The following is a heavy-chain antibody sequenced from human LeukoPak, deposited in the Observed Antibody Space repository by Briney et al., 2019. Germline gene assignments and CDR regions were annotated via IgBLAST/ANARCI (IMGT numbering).Heavy chain of an antibody. J-gene: IGHJ6*03. CDR2: ISGSGGST. V-gene: IGHV3-23*01. CDR1: GFTFSSYA. CDR3: AGTESYYCYYMDV. Sequence: GGSLRLSCAASGFTFSSYAMSWVRQAPGKGLEWVSAISGSGGSTYYADSVKGRFTISRDNSKNTLYLQMNSLRAEDTAVYYCAGTESYYCYYMDVWGKGTTVTVSS.